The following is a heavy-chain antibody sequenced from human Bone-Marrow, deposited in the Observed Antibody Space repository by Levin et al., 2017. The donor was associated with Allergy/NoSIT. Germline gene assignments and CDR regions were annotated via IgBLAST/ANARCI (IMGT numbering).Heavy chain of an antibody. J-gene: IGHJ5*02. CDR1: GFTFSNFA. Sequence: GESLKISCVASGFTFSNFAMNWVRQAPGKGPEWLTYISSSSTTVHYADSVKGRFSASRDNANNSLFLQMNSLRVEDTAIYYCARKFYGDYDFAPWGQGTRVIVSS. CDR2: ISSSSTTV. V-gene: IGHV3-48*01. CDR3: ARKFYGDYDFAP. D-gene: IGHD4-17*01.